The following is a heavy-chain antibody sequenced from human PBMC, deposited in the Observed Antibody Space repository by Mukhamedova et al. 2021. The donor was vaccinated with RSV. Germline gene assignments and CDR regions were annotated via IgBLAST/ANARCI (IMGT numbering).Heavy chain of an antibody. Sequence: GSGENTLYADSVKGRFTISRDNSKNTLFLQMNSLRAEDTAVYYCAKDRDWNDFDFWGQGTLVTVSS. CDR3: AKDRDWNDFDF. V-gene: IGHV3-23*01. CDR2: GSGENT. D-gene: IGHD1-1*01. J-gene: IGHJ4*02.